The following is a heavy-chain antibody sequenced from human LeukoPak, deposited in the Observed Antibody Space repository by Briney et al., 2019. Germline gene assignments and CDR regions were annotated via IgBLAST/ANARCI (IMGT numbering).Heavy chain of an antibody. Sequence: GGSLRLSCAASGFTFSSYSMNWVRQAPGKGLEWVSYISSSSSTIYYADSVKGRFTISRDNAKNSLHLQMNSLRAEDTAVYYCAREPYSYGFDYWGQGTLVTVSS. CDR1: GFTFSSYS. J-gene: IGHJ4*02. D-gene: IGHD5-18*01. CDR2: ISSSSSTI. CDR3: AREPYSYGFDY. V-gene: IGHV3-48*01.